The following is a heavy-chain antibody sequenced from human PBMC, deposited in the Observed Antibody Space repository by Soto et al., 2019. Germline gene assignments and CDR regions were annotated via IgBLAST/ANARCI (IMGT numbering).Heavy chain of an antibody. CDR1: CGSISSYY. D-gene: IGHD2-2*02. Sequence: ETLSLTCTVSCGSISSYYWSWIRQPPGKGLEWIGYIYYSGSTNYNPSLKSRVTISVDTSKNQFSLKLSSVTAADTAVYYCARGGYCSSTSCYKAKAYYYDSSGYYQFDYWGQGTLVTV. CDR2: IYYSGST. J-gene: IGHJ4*02. V-gene: IGHV4-59*01. CDR3: ARGGYCSSTSCYKAKAYYYDSSGYYQFDY.